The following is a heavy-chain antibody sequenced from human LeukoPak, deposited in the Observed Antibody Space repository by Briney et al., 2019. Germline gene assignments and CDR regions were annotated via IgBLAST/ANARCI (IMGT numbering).Heavy chain of an antibody. CDR2: IIPIFGTA. Sequence: ASVKVSCKASGGTFSSYAISWLRQAPGQGIEWMGAIIPIFGTANYAQKFQGRVMITTDESTSTAYMELSSLRAEDTAVYYCAKAPQPSNWNLGYFQHWGQGTLVTVSS. CDR1: GGTFSSYA. D-gene: IGHD1-7*01. J-gene: IGHJ1*01. V-gene: IGHV1-69*05. CDR3: AKAPQPSNWNLGYFQH.